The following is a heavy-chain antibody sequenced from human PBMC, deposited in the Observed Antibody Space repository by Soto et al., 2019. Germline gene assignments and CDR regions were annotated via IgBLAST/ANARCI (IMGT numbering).Heavy chain of an antibody. CDR3: GRDAVTKRDFYYYGMDV. D-gene: IGHD4-4*01. CDR2: ISYSGST. V-gene: IGHV4-31*03. J-gene: IGHJ6*02. Sequence: QVQLQESGPGLVKPSQTLSLTCTVSGGSIRNSGYYWSWIRQLPGKGLEWIGFISYSGSTDYAPSLKSRVTMSVDTSQNQVSLHLSSVTAADTAVYYCGRDAVTKRDFYYYGMDVCGRGPTVTVAS. CDR1: GGSIRNSGYY.